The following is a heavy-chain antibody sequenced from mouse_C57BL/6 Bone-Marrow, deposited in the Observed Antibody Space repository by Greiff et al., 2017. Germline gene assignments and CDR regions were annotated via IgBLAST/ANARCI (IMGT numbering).Heavy chain of an antibody. J-gene: IGHJ4*01. CDR3: ASRDFYYYAMDY. V-gene: IGHV1-19*01. CDR1: GYTFTDYY. CDR2: INPYNGGT. D-gene: IGHD3-3*01. Sequence: EVQLQQSGPVLVKPGASVKMSCKASGYTFTDYYMNWVKQSHGKSLEWIGVINPYNGGTSYNQKFKGKATLTVDKSSSTAYMELNSLTSEDSAVYYCASRDFYYYAMDYWGQGTSVTVSS.